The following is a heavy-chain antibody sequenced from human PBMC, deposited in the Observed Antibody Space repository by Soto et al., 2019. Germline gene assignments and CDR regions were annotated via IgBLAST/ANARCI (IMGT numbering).Heavy chain of an antibody. J-gene: IGHJ4*02. CDR2: ISGSGGST. Sequence: GSLRLSCAASGFTFSSYAMSWVRQAPGKGLEWVSAISGSGGSTYYADSVKGRFTISRDNSKNTLYLQMNSLRAEDTAVYYCARSRLWFGELLFTGYYFDYWGQGNLVTVSS. V-gene: IGHV3-23*01. D-gene: IGHD3-10*01. CDR1: GFTFSSYA. CDR3: ARSRLWFGELLFTGYYFDY.